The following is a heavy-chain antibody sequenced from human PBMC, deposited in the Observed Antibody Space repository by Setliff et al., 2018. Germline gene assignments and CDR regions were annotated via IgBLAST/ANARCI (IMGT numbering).Heavy chain of an antibody. V-gene: IGHV3-11*01. CDR3: ATKAVAGT. J-gene: IGHJ4*02. Sequence: LRLSCATSGFTFSDYYMSWIRQTPGKGLEGVEYISSSGSLIYYPDSVKGRFTISRDNAKKSVDLQMNSLRAEDTAVYYCATKAVAGTGGQGTLVTVSS. D-gene: IGHD6-19*01. CDR2: ISSSGSLI. CDR1: GFTFSDYY.